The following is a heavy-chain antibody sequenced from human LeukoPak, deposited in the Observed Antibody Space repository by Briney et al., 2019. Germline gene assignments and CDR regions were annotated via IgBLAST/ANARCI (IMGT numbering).Heavy chain of an antibody. V-gene: IGHV3-21*01. CDR1: GFTFSSYS. CDR2: ISSSSSYI. CDR3: ARDSNYYGSGAE. Sequence: NPGGSLRLSCAASGFTFSSYSMNWVRQAPGKGLEWVSSISSSSSYIYYADSVKGRFTISRDNSKNTLYLQMNSLRAEDTAVYYCARDSNYYGSGAEWGQGTLVTVSS. J-gene: IGHJ4*02. D-gene: IGHD3-10*01.